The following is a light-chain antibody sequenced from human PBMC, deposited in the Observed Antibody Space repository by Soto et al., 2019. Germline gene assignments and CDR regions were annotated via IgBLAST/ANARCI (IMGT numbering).Light chain of an antibody. V-gene: IGKV3-20*01. Sequence: EFVLTQSPGPLSFSPGERATLSCRASQSLANSFIAWYQQKPGQAPRLLIYDTSSRASGIPDRLSGSGSGTDFTLTISRLEPEDFAVYYCQQYATSPITFGQGTRLEIK. J-gene: IGKJ5*01. CDR1: QSLANSF. CDR2: DTS. CDR3: QQYATSPIT.